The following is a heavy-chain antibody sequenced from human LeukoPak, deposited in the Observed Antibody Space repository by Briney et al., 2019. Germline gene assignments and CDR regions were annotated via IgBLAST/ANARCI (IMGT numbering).Heavy chain of an antibody. D-gene: IGHD2-2*01. CDR2: IYYTGST. Sequence: SETLSLTCTVSGGSISSGDYYWSWIRQPPGKGLEWFGYIYYTGSTYYNPSLKSRIAISLDTSKNQFSLKLSSVTAADTAVYYCAALLGYCSSTGCYSTFDYWGQGTLVTVSS. V-gene: IGHV4-30-4*02. CDR1: GGSISSGDYY. CDR3: AALLGYCSSTGCYSTFDY. J-gene: IGHJ4*02.